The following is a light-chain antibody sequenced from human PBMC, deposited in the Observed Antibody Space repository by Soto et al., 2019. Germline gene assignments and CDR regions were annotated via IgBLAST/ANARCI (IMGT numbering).Light chain of an antibody. V-gene: IGLV4-69*01. J-gene: IGLJ3*02. Sequence: QSVLTQSPSASASLGASVKLTCTLSSGHSSYAIAWHQQQPEKGPRYLMNLNSDGSHSKGDGIPDRFSGSSSGAERYLNISSLQPEDEADYYCQTWGTGMVFGGGTKVTVL. CDR1: SGHSSYA. CDR3: QTWGTGMV. CDR2: LNSDGSH.